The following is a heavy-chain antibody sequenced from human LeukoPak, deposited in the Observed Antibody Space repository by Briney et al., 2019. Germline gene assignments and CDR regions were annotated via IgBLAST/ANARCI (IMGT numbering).Heavy chain of an antibody. CDR3: ARVEASGYDYGAFDY. Sequence: PGGSLRLSCAASGFTFNTYSMNWVRQAPGKGLEWVSSISSSSIYRYYADSVKGRFTISRDNAKNSLYLQMNSLRAEDTAVYYCARVEASGYDYGAFDYWGQGTLVTVSS. CDR1: GFTFNTYS. D-gene: IGHD5-12*01. CDR2: ISSSSIYR. J-gene: IGHJ4*02. V-gene: IGHV3-21*01.